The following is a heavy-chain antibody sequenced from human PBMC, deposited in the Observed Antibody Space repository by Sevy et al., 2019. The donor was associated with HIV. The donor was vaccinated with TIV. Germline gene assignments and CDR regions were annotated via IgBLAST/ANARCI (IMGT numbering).Heavy chain of an antibody. D-gene: IGHD6-6*01. J-gene: IGHJ6*02. CDR1: GFTFHDYA. V-gene: IGHV3-43D*03. Sequence: GGSLRLSCAASGFTFHDYAMHWVRQPPGKGLEWVSLISWSGGSTYYADSVKGRFTISRDNSKNSLYLQMNSLITEDTALYYCAKDLGSSSWYYNGMDVWGQGTTVTVSS. CDR3: AKDLGSSSWYYNGMDV. CDR2: ISWSGGST.